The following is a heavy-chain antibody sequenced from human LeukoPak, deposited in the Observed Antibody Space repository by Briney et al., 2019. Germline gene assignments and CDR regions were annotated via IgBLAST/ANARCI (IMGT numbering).Heavy chain of an antibody. D-gene: IGHD2-15*01. CDR3: ARLSCSGGSCYLRYYYGMDV. V-gene: IGHV4-59*01. J-gene: IGHJ6*02. CDR2: VFYNGRT. Sequence: SETLSLTCTVSGGSLTGYYWSWIRQPPGKGLEWIGYVFYNGRTLYNPSLRSRVTISVDTSKNQFSLKLSSVTAADTAVYYCARLSCSGGSCYLRYYYGMDVWGQGTTVTVSS. CDR1: GGSLTGYY.